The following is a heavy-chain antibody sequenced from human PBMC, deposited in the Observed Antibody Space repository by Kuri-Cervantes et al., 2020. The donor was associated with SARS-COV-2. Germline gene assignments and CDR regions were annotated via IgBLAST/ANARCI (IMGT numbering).Heavy chain of an antibody. CDR3: AKPKCSGWACSYWYFDL. D-gene: IGHD6-19*01. CDR1: GFTFSDYY. J-gene: IGHJ2*01. CDR2: ISSSSSTI. V-gene: IGHV3-11*01. Sequence: GESLKISCAASGFTFSDYYMSWIRQAPGKGLEWVSYISSSSSTIYYADPVKGRFTISRDNAKNSLYLQMNSLRAEDTALYYCAKPKCSGWACSYWYFDLWGRGTLVTVSS.